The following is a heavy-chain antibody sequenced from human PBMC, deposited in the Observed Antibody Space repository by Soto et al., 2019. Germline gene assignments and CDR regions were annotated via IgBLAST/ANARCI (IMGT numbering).Heavy chain of an antibody. CDR2: IYYSGST. D-gene: IGHD3-22*01. J-gene: IGHJ4*02. V-gene: IGHV4-39*01. CDR1: GGSISSSSYY. Sequence: PSETLSLTCTVSGGSISSSSYYWGWIRQPPXKGLEWIGSIYYSGSTYYNPSLKSRVTISVDTSKNQFSLKLSSVTAADTAVYYCARHPGIYDSSGYTLDYWGQGTLVTVCS. CDR3: ARHPGIYDSSGYTLDY.